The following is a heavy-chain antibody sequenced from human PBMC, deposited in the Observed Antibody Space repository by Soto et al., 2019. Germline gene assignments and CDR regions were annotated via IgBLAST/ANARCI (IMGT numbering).Heavy chain of an antibody. V-gene: IGHV5-10-1*03. J-gene: IGHJ5*02. CDR2: IDPSDSYT. CDR1: GYSFTSYW. D-gene: IGHD3-3*01. Sequence: EVQLVQSGAEVKKPGESLRISCKGSGYSFTSYWISWVRQMPGKGLEWMGRIDPSDSYTNYSPSFQGHVTISADKSISTAYLQWRSLKASDTAMYYCARHAPPGITIFGVVMGENWFDPWGQGTLFTVSS. CDR3: ARHAPPGITIFGVVMGENWFDP.